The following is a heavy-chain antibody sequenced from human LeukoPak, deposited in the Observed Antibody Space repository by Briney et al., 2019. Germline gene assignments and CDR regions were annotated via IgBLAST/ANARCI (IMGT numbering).Heavy chain of an antibody. CDR2: ISSSSSYI. Sequence: GGSLRLSCAASGFTFSSYSMNWVRQAPGKGLEWVASISSSSSYIYYADSVKGRFTISRDNAKNSLYLQMNSLRAEDTAVYYCARAEYGDYGWTYYFDYWGQGTLVTVSS. CDR1: GFTFSSYS. D-gene: IGHD4-17*01. J-gene: IGHJ4*02. CDR3: ARAEYGDYGWTYYFDY. V-gene: IGHV3-21*01.